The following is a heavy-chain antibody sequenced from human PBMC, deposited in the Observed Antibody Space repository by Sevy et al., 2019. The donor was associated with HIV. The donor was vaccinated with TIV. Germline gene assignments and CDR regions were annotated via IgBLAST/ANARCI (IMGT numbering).Heavy chain of an antibody. J-gene: IGHJ6*02. CDR2: INPNSGGT. CDR1: GYTFTGYY. CDR3: AGFPGVGLFIPDYYYYGMDV. D-gene: IGHD3-22*01. V-gene: IGHV1-2*02. Sequence: ASVKVSCKASGYTFTGYYMHWVRQAPGQGLEWMGWINPNSGGTNYAQKFQGRVTMTRDTSISTAYMELSRLRSDDTAVYYCAGFPGVGLFIPDYYYYGMDVWGQGTTVTVSS.